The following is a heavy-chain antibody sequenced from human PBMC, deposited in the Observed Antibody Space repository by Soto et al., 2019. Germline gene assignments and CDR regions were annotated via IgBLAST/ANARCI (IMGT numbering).Heavy chain of an antibody. CDR3: GREVRYDYGDHAVYYYGVEV. V-gene: IGHV1-69*01. CDR1: GGNFSSFA. J-gene: IGHJ6*02. Sequence: QAQLVQSGAEVKKPGSSVQVSCKASGGNFSSFAFSWVRQAPGQGLEWMGGIIPIFGTPNYAPKFQGRVTITADESTSTVHMEVSSLRSEDTAVYYCGREVRYDYGDHAVYYYGVEVWGQGTTVTVSS. CDR2: IIPIFGTP. D-gene: IGHD4-17*01.